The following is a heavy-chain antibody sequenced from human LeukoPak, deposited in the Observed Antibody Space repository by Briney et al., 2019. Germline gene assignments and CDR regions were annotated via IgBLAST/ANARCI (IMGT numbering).Heavy chain of an antibody. CDR1: GGSISSSSYY. Sequence: PSETLSLTCTVSGGSISSSSYYWGWIRQSPGKGLEWIAYIYYSASSGYNPSLKSRVTMSVDTPKSQFSLKVRSVTAADTAVYYCARVRGLGVITPYNDYWGQGTLVTVSS. D-gene: IGHD3-16*02. V-gene: IGHV4-61*05. CDR3: ARVRGLGVITPYNDY. CDR2: IYYSASS. J-gene: IGHJ4*02.